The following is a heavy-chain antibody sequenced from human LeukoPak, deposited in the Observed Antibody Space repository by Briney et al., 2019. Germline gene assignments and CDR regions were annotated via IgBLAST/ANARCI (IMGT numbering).Heavy chain of an antibody. CDR2: IFSSGKT. V-gene: IGHV4-4*07. Sequence: SETLSLTCTVSGGSFDNFYWSWVRQSAGKGLEWIGRIFSSGKTDYNPSLKSRITMSVDTSNNHFSLKVTSLSAADTAVYYCARNILQAEGPFDYWGQGTLVTVSS. J-gene: IGHJ4*02. D-gene: IGHD2/OR15-2a*01. CDR1: GGSFDNFY. CDR3: ARNILQAEGPFDY.